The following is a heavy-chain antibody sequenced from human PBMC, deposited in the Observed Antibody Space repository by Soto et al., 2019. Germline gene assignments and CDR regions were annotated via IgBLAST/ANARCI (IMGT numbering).Heavy chain of an antibody. V-gene: IGHV4-39*01. D-gene: IGHD2-15*01. CDR1: GGSISSSSYY. CDR3: ARRSWDIVVDY. J-gene: IGHJ4*02. Sequence: PSETLSLTCTVSGGSISSSSYYWGWIRQPPGKGLEWIGSIYYSGSTYYNPSLKSRVTISVDTSKNQFSLKLSFVTAADTAVYYCARRSWDIVVDYWGQGTLVTVSS. CDR2: IYYSGST.